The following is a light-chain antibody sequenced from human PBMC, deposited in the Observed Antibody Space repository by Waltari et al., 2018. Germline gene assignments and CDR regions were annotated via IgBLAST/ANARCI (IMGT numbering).Light chain of an antibody. Sequence: EIVLAQSPGTLSLSPGERATLSCRASQSVSSSDLAWYQQKPGQAPRLLIYGASSRATGIPDRFSGRGSGTDFSLTISRLEPEDFGLYYCQQYAGSRPTFGGGTKVEIK. CDR2: GAS. V-gene: IGKV3-20*01. CDR3: QQYAGSRPT. J-gene: IGKJ4*01. CDR1: QSVSSSD.